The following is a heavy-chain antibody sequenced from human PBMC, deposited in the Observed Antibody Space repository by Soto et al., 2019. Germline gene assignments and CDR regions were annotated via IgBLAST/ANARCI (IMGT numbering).Heavy chain of an antibody. CDR3: VTCRSFRLVGVPLDS. V-gene: IGHV4-38-2*01. Sequence: SETLSLTCGVSGFSIQTSYFWGWIRQPPGKGLEWIGLISHSGRAISHPSLASRATISLDTTNNAFSMNIKSVTAADTAVYYGVTCRSFRLVGVPLDSWGQGTLVTVSS. D-gene: IGHD3-16*02. J-gene: IGHJ4*02. CDR1: GFSIQTSYF. CDR2: ISHSGRA.